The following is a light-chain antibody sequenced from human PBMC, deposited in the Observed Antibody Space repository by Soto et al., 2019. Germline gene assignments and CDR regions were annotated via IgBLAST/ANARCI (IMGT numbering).Light chain of an antibody. Sequence: QSALTQPRSVSGYPGQSVTISCTGNSSDVGGYNYVSWYQQHPGKAPKLMIYDVSKRPSGVPDRFSGSKSGNTASLTISGIQAEDEADYYCCSYAGSYSVVFGGGTQLTVL. V-gene: IGLV2-11*01. CDR1: SSDVGGYNY. CDR2: DVS. J-gene: IGLJ2*01. CDR3: CSYAGSYSVV.